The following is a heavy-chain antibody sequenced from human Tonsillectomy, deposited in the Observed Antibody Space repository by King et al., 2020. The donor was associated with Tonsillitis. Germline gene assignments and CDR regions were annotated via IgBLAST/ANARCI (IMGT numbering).Heavy chain of an antibody. D-gene: IGHD3-16*02. CDR2: IYYSGST. CDR1: GGSISSYY. V-gene: IGHV4-59*08. J-gene: IGHJ4*02. CDR3: ARLVMITFGGVIVIPSHFDY. Sequence: QLQESGPGLVKPSETLSLTCTVSGGSISSYYWSWIRQPPGKGLEWIGYIYYSGSTNYNPSLKSRVTISVDTSKNQFSLKLSSVTAADTAVYYCARLVMITFGGVIVIPSHFDYWGQGTLVTVSS.